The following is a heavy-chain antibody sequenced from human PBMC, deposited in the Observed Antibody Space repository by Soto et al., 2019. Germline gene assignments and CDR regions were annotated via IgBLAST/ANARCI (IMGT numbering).Heavy chain of an antibody. J-gene: IGHJ6*02. CDR1: GVTFSSYS. CDR3: ARELGFDAVARIDV. Sequence: EVQLVESGGGLVQPGGSLRLSCQASGVTFSSYSMVWVRQAPGKGLEWVSYISSGSSSIYHADSVKGRFTTSRDNAKNSTYLQINSLRVEDTGVYYCARELGFDAVARIDVCGQGTTVTVSS. V-gene: IGHV3-48*01. CDR2: ISSGSSSI. D-gene: IGHD6-19*01.